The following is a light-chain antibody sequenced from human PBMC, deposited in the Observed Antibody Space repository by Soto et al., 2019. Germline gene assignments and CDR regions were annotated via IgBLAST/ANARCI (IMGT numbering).Light chain of an antibody. CDR2: SDD. CDR3: AAWDDSLNGWV. CDR1: RSNIGGNT. J-gene: IGLJ3*02. Sequence: QSVLTQPPSASGTPGQRVTISCSGSRSNIGGNTVNWYQQLPGTAPKLLIYSDDQRPSGVPDRFSGSKSGTSASLAISELQSEDEADYYCAAWDDSLNGWVFGGGTKLTGL. V-gene: IGLV1-44*01.